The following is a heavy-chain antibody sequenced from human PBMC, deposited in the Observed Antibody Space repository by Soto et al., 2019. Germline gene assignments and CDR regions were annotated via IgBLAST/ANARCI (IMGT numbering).Heavy chain of an antibody. V-gene: IGHV4-4*02. CDR2: IYHSGST. Sequence: PSETLSLTCAVSGGSISSSNWWSWVRQPPGKGLEWIGEIYHSGSTNYNPSLKSRVTISVDKSKNQFSLKLSSVTAADTAVYYCARELRFLEWLYKSPVYYYYGMDVWGQGTTVTVSS. CDR1: GGSISSSNW. J-gene: IGHJ6*02. D-gene: IGHD3-3*01. CDR3: ARELRFLEWLYKSPVYYYYGMDV.